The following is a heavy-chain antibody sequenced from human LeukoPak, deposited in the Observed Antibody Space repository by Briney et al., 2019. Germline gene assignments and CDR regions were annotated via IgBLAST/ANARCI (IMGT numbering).Heavy chain of an antibody. CDR3: ARAVRMAGATDRIHYYYYMDV. D-gene: IGHD1-26*01. CDR2: IYSSGST. V-gene: IGHV4-61*02. CDR1: DGSISSGSYY. Sequence: SETLSLTCTVSDGSISSGSYYWSWIRQPAGQGLEWIGRIYSSGSTIYSPSLKSRVTISVDTSKNQFSLNLTSVTAADTAVYYCARAVRMAGATDRIHYYYYMDVWGTGTTVTISS. J-gene: IGHJ6*03.